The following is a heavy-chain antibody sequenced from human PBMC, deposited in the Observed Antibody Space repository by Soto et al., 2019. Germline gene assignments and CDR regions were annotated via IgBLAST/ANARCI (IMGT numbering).Heavy chain of an antibody. CDR1: GFTFSSYG. CDR2: ISYDGSNK. J-gene: IGHJ4*02. D-gene: IGHD6-13*01. CDR3: AKDASSWTLFDY. Sequence: QVQLVESGGGVVQPGRSLRLSCAASGFTFSSYGMHWVRQAPGKGLEWVAVISYDGSNKYYADSVKGRFTISRDNSKNTLYLQMNSLRAEDTAVYYCAKDASSWTLFDYWGQGTLVTVSS. V-gene: IGHV3-30*18.